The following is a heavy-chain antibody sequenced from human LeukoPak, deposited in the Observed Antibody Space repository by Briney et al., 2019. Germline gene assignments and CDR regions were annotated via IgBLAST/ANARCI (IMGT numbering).Heavy chain of an antibody. CDR3: ARGNSEVDI. J-gene: IGHJ3*02. CDR2: ISPSGGST. Sequence: ASVKVSCKASGYTFINYYIHWVRQAPGQGLEWVGIISPSGGSTTYAQNFQGRVTMTRDMSTRTVYMGLNSLRAEDTAVYYCARGNSEVDIWGQGTMVTVSS. CDR1: GYTFINYY. D-gene: IGHD4-23*01. V-gene: IGHV1-46*01.